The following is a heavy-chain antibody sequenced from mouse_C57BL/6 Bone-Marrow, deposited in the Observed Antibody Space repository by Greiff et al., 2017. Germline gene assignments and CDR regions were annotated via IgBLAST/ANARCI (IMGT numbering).Heavy chain of an antibody. CDR2: IYPGSGST. V-gene: IGHV1-55*01. CDR3: ARYNGSSYYAMDY. CDR1: GYTFTSYW. D-gene: IGHD1-1*01. J-gene: IGHJ4*01. Sequence: VQLQQPGAELVKPGASVKMSCKASGYTFTSYWITWVKQRPGQGLEWIGDIYPGSGSTNYNEQFKSKATLTVATSSSTAYMQLSSLSADDSAVYCCARYNGSSYYAMDYWGQGTSVTASS.